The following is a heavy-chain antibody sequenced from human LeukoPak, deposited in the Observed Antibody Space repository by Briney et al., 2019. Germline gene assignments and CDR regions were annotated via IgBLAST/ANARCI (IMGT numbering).Heavy chain of an antibody. CDR2: MNKDGSEK. V-gene: IGHV3-7*01. CDR3: ATYTQHFGAPGGADY. J-gene: IGHJ4*02. Sequence: GGSLRLSCAVSRFTFSDYWMRWVRQAPGKGLEWVAAMNKDGSEKQYVGSVKGRFTISRDNAKNSVYLQMTSLGAEDTAVYYCATYTQHFGAPGGADYWGLGTLVTVSS. D-gene: IGHD2-8*02. CDR1: RFTFSDYW.